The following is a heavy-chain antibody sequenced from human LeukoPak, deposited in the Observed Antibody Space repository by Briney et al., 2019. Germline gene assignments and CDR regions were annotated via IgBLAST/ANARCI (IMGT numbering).Heavy chain of an antibody. Sequence: SETLSLTCAVSGGSISSGGYSWSWIRQPPGKGLEWIGYIYYSGSTYYNPSLKSRVTISVDTSKNQFSLKLSSVTAADTAVYYCARLGDDDYGDFDYWGQGTLVTVSS. D-gene: IGHD4-17*01. CDR3: ARLGDDDYGDFDY. J-gene: IGHJ4*02. CDR2: IYYSGST. V-gene: IGHV4-30-4*07. CDR1: GGSISSGGYS.